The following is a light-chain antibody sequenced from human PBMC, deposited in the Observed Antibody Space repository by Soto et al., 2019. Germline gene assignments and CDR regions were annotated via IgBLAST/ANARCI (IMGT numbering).Light chain of an antibody. CDR3: AAWDATLNGL. CDR1: SSNIGSNT. CDR2: SNN. Sequence: QSVLTQPPSASGTTGQRVTISCSGSSSNIGSNTVNWYQQVPGTAPKLLIYSNNQRPSGVPDRFSGSKSGTSASLAISGLQSEDEPDYYCAAWDATLNGLFGGGTKVTVL. V-gene: IGLV1-44*01. J-gene: IGLJ2*01.